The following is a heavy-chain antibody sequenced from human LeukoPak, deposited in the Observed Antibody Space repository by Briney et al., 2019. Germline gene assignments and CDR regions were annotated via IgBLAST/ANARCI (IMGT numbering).Heavy chain of an antibody. V-gene: IGHV1-2*02. J-gene: IGHJ4*01. CDR1: VYTFTGHY. CDR3: ARALRYDDSSGYYAY. CDR2: INPKSGVT. Sequence: GAAVKVSCMACVYTFTGHYLHWVRQGPGQGNEWIGWINPKSGVTNYAQTFQGRVTMTRDTSNSIVYMELSRLTLDDTAVYYCARALRYDDSSGYYAYWGQGTLVTVSS. D-gene: IGHD3-22*01.